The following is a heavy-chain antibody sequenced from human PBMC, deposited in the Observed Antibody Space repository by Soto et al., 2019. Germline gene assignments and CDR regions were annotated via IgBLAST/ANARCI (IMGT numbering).Heavy chain of an antibody. CDR2: INAGNGNT. Sequence: QVQLVQSGAEVEKPGASVKVSCKASGYTFTNYAVHWVRQAPGQRLEWMGWINAGNGNTRDSQKFQGRVTITRDTSARTAYMELSSLRSEDTAVYYCARGHLAVVPVASWYFYMDVWGKGTTVTVSS. CDR1: GYTFTNYA. J-gene: IGHJ6*03. V-gene: IGHV1-3*01. CDR3: ARGHLAVVPVASWYFYMDV. D-gene: IGHD2-2*01.